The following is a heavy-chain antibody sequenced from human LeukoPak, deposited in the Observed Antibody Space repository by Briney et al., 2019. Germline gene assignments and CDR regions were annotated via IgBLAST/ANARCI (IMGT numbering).Heavy chain of an antibody. J-gene: IGHJ3*02. CDR3: AKDTRYNWNDKDAFDI. CDR1: GFTFSSYE. D-gene: IGHD1-20*01. Sequence: GGSLRLSCAASGFTFSSYEMNWVRQAPGKGLEWVSYISSSGSTIYYADSVKGRFTISRDNAKNSLYLQMNSLRAEDTALYYCAKDTRYNWNDKDAFDIWGQGTMVTVSS. CDR2: ISSSGSTI. V-gene: IGHV3-48*03.